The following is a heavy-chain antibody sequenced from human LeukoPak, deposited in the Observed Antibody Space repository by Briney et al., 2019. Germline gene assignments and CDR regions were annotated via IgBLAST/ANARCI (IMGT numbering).Heavy chain of an antibody. J-gene: IGHJ4*02. Sequence: GASVKVSCKASGYTFTSYGISWVRQAPGQGLEWMGWISAYNGNTNYAQKFQGRVTMTEDTSTDTAYMELSSLRSEDTAVYYCATGVEVLEGRSFFDYWGQGTLVTVSS. CDR3: ATGVEVLEGRSFFDY. D-gene: IGHD3-22*01. CDR1: GYTFTSYG. V-gene: IGHV1-18*01. CDR2: ISAYNGNT.